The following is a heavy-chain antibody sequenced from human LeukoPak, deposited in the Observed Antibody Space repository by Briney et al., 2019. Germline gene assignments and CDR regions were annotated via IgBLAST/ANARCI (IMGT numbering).Heavy chain of an antibody. CDR2: FNPKSGDT. CDR3: ARCDTAILVDFDY. Sequence: GASVKVSCKTSGFMFTAYYIHWVRQVPGQGLEWMGWFNPKSGDTNYPQKFQGRVTMTRDTSISTAYMELSRLRSDDTAVYYCARCDTAILVDFDYWGQGTLVTVSS. CDR1: GFMFTAYY. V-gene: IGHV1-2*02. J-gene: IGHJ4*02. D-gene: IGHD5-18*01.